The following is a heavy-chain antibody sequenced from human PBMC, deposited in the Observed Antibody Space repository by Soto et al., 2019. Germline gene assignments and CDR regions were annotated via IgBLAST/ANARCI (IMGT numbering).Heavy chain of an antibody. J-gene: IGHJ5*02. V-gene: IGHV1-18*01. CDR2: ISAYNGNT. D-gene: IGHD2-8*02. CDR3: ARVKGTVYHNWFSP. Sequence: QVQLVQSGAEVKKHGASVKVSCKASGDTFTSYGISWVRQAPGQGREWMGWISAYNGNTNYAQKLQGRVTMTTDTSTRTAYMELRSLRSDDTAVYYCARVKGTVYHNWFSPWGQGTLVTVYS. CDR1: GDTFTSYG.